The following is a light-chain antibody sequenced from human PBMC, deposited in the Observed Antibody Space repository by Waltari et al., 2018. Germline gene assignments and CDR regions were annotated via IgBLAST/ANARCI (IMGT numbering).Light chain of an antibody. CDR2: GNN. Sequence: SLLTPPPSVSGAPGQKVTISCPGRRSNIGDAYAVPCYQQIPGPAPRLLIYGNNNRPSGVPDRFSGSKSGTSASLTITGLQTEDEADYFCQSYDNSLAGFYVFGTGTRVTVV. V-gene: IGLV1-40*01. J-gene: IGLJ1*01. CDR3: QSYDNSLAGFYV. CDR1: RSNIGDAYA.